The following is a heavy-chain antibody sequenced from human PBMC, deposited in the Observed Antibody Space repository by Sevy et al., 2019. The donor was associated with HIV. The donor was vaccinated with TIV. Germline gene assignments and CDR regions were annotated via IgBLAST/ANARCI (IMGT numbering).Heavy chain of an antibody. V-gene: IGHV4-38-2*01. CDR1: GYSISSGYY. CDR2: IYHSGST. Sequence: SETLSLTCAVSGYSISSGYYWGWIRQPPGKGLEWIGSIYHSGSTYYNPSLKSRVTISVDTSKNQFSLKLSSVTAADTAVYYCARTVDYCGGDCWNWFDPWGQGTLVTVSS. J-gene: IGHJ5*02. D-gene: IGHD2-21*02. CDR3: ARTVDYCGGDCWNWFDP.